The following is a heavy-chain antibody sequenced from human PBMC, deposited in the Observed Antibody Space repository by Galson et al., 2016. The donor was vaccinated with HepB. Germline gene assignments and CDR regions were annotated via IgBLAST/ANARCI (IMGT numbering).Heavy chain of an antibody. J-gene: IGHJ4*02. Sequence: SVKVSCKASGVTFSTYAISWVRQAPGQGPEWMGGIIPMFATPNYAQKFQGRVTITADASTNTVYMEISSLTSQETATYYCAGGAPFDYWGQGSLVTVSS. CDR3: AGGAPFDY. CDR1: GVTFSTYA. V-gene: IGHV1-69*13. CDR2: IIPMFATP.